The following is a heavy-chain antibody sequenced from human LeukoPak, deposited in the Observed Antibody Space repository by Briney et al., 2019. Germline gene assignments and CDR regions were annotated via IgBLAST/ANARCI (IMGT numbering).Heavy chain of an antibody. V-gene: IGHV3-74*01. D-gene: IGHD3-22*01. CDR2: INTDGSST. J-gene: IGHJ6*02. CDR1: GFTYSTYW. Sequence: GGSLRLSCAASGFTYSTYWMQWVRQAPGKGLVWVSRINTDGSSTSYADSVKGRFTISRDNANNTLYLQMNSLRAEATAVYYCAREGSGYYYNYYGMDVWGQGTTVIVSS. CDR3: AREGSGYYYNYYGMDV.